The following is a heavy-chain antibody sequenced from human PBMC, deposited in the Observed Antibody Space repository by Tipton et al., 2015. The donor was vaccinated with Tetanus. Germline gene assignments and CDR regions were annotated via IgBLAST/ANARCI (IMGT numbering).Heavy chain of an antibody. CDR2: ISAYNSNT. CDR1: GYTFTSYG. D-gene: IGHD4-11*01. J-gene: IGHJ6*02. Sequence: QVQLVQSGAEVKKPGASVKVSCKASGYTFTSYGISWVRQGPGQGLEWMGWISAYNSNTNYAQKLQGRVTMTTDTSTSTAYMGLRSLRSDDTAVYYCAREYSNGSGVLYYYGMDVWGQGTTVTVSS. V-gene: IGHV1-18*04. CDR3: AREYSNGSGVLYYYGMDV.